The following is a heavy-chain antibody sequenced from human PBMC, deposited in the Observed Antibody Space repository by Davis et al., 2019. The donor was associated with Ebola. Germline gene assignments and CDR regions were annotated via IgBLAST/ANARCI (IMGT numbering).Heavy chain of an antibody. CDR1: GGTFSSYA. CDR2: IIPNLGIA. J-gene: IGHJ4*02. CDR3: ARGGPGGVDY. D-gene: IGHD1-26*01. V-gene: IGHV1-69*04. Sequence: AASVKVSCKASGGTFSSYAISWVRQAPGQGLEWMGRIIPNLGIANYAQKFQGRVTITADKSTSTAYMELSSLRSEDTAVYYCARGGPGGVDYWGQGTLVTVSS.